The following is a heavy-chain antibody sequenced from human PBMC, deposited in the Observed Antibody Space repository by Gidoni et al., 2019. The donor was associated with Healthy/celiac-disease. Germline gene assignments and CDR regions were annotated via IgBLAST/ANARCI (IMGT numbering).Heavy chain of an antibody. CDR1: GYTFTSYD. CDR3: ARAGGWFDP. Sequence: QVKLVQSGAEVKKPGASVQVSCKVPGYTFTSYDINWVRQATGQGLEWMGWMNPNSGNTGYAQKFQGRVTMTRTPSISTAYMGLSSLRSEDTAVYYCARAGGWFDPWGQGTLVTVSS. CDR2: MNPNSGNT. J-gene: IGHJ5*02. V-gene: IGHV1-8*01.